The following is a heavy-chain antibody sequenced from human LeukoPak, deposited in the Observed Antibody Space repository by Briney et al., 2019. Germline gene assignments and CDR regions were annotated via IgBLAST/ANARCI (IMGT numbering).Heavy chain of an antibody. CDR1: GFSFGNYA. D-gene: IGHD2-21*01. CDR3: VKDPRDAYGTNWFVS. Sequence: GGSLRLSCVASGFSFGNYAMSWVRQAPGKGLQWVSQISGTGGATWYAGFARDRFTISRDNSKKTLYLQMSGLRVEDTAMYYCVKDPRDAYGTNWFVSWGQGTLLIVSS. V-gene: IGHV3-23*01. CDR2: ISGTGGAT. J-gene: IGHJ5*01.